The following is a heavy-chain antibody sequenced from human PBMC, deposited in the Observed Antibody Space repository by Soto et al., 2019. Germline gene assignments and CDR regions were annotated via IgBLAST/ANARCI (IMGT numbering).Heavy chain of an antibody. D-gene: IGHD3-22*01. J-gene: IGHJ3*02. Sequence: SEILSLTCTVSGGSISSYYWSWIRQPPGKGLEWIGYIYYSGSTNYNPSLKSRVTISVDTSKNQFSLKLSSVTAADTAVYYCARGLISGYYLYEAFDIWGQGTMVTVSS. V-gene: IGHV4-59*01. CDR2: IYYSGST. CDR3: ARGLISGYYLYEAFDI. CDR1: GGSISSYY.